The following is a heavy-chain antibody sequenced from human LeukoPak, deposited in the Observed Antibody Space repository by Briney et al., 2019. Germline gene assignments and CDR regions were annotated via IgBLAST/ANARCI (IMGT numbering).Heavy chain of an antibody. V-gene: IGHV3-30*03. CDR2: ISYDGSDK. CDR1: GFTFSSYG. D-gene: IGHD3-3*01. CDR3: ARGGLESPWSGYNAPDF. Sequence: PGGSLRLSCAASGFTFSSYGMHWVRQAPGKGPEWVAVISYDGSDKYYADSVKGRFTISRDAVKDTLYLQMGSVRIEDTAVYYCARGGLESPWSGYNAPDFWGQGTLVAVSS. J-gene: IGHJ4*02.